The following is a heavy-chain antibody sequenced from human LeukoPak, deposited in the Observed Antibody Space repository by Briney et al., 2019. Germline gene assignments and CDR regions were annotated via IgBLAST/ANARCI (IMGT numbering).Heavy chain of an antibody. CDR3: AKDFAFRGVIIRGFDY. CDR1: GFTFSSYA. J-gene: IGHJ4*02. Sequence: PGGSLRLSCAASGFTFSSYAMSWVRQAPGKGLEWVSAISGSGGSTYYADSVKGRFTISRDNSKNTLYLQMNSLRAEDTAVYYCAKDFAFRGVIIRGFDYCGQGTLVTVSS. V-gene: IGHV3-23*01. D-gene: IGHD3-10*01. CDR2: ISGSGGST.